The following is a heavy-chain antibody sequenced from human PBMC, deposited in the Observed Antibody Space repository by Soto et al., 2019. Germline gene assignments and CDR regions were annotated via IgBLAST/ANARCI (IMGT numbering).Heavy chain of an antibody. CDR1: GGSISSSSYY. J-gene: IGHJ5*02. D-gene: IGHD3-3*01. V-gene: IGHV4-39*01. Sequence: SETLSLTCTVSGGSISSSSYYWGWIRQPPGKGLEWIGSIYYSGSTYYNPSLKSRVTISVDTSKNQFSLKLSSVTAADTAVYYCARHSSPSYYDFFFPSWFDPWGQGTLVTVSS. CDR2: IYYSGST. CDR3: ARHSSPSYYDFFFPSWFDP.